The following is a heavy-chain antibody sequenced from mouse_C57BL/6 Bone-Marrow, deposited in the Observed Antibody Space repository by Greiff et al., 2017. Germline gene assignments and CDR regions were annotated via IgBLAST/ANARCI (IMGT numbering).Heavy chain of an antibody. CDR2: ISSGSGTI. Sequence: EVKLVESGGGLVKPGGYLKLSCAASGFTFSDYGMHWVRQAPEKGLEWVAYISSGSGTIYYADTVKGRFTISRDNAKNTLFLQMTSLRSEDTAMYYCSRHYSNFWGQGTSVTVSS. CDR1: GFTFSDYG. D-gene: IGHD2-5*01. V-gene: IGHV5-17*01. J-gene: IGHJ4*01. CDR3: SRHYSNF.